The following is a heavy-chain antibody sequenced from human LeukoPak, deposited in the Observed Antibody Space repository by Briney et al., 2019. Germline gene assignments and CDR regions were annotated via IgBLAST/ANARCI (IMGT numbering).Heavy chain of an antibody. Sequence: GGSLRLSCAASGFTFSSYWMHWVRQAPGKGLEWVSSISSSSSYIYYVDSVKGRFTISRDNAKKSVYLQMNSLRAEDTAVYYCARGQLYYDSSGFDYWGQGTLVTVSS. V-gene: IGHV3-21*01. D-gene: IGHD3-22*01. CDR3: ARGQLYYDSSGFDY. CDR2: ISSSSSYI. J-gene: IGHJ4*02. CDR1: GFTFSSYW.